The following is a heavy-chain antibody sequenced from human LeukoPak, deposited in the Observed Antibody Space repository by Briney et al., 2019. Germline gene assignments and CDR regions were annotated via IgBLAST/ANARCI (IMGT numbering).Heavy chain of an antibody. CDR3: AKEGAYPIITYDS. CDR2: IKREGNEK. J-gene: IGHJ5*01. V-gene: IGHV3-7*01. D-gene: IGHD3-10*01. CDR1: GFTFSSYW. Sequence: PGGSLRLSCAASGFTFSSYWMNWVRQAPGKGLEWVANIKREGNEKHYVDSVRGRFSISRDNAKNSLYLQMDSLRAEDTAVYYCAKEGAYPIITYDSWGQRALVTVSS.